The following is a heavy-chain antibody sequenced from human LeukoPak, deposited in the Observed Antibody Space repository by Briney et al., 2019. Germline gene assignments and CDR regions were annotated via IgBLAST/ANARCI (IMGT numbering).Heavy chain of an antibody. CDR2: IYHSGST. CDR1: GGSISSGGYC. D-gene: IGHD6-13*01. Sequence: SQTLSLTCAVSGGSISSGGYCWSWIRQPPGKGLEWIGYIYHSGSTYYNPSLKSRVTISVDRSKNQFSLKLSSVTAADTAVYYCARDIWAAAGTGAFDIWGQGTMVTVSS. CDR3: ARDIWAAAGTGAFDI. V-gene: IGHV4-30-2*01. J-gene: IGHJ3*02.